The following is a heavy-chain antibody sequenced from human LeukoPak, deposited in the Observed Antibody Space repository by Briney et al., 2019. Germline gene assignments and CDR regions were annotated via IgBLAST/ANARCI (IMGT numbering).Heavy chain of an antibody. D-gene: IGHD3-22*01. CDR2: INPNSGGT. V-gene: IGHV1-2*02. Sequence: GASVKVSCKASGYTFTGYYMHWVRQAPGQGLEWMGWINPNSGGTNYAQKFQGRVTMTRDTSISTAYMELSRLRSDDTAVYYCARADYDSGGYYYGNDYWGQGTLVTVSS. J-gene: IGHJ4*02. CDR1: GYTFTGYY. CDR3: ARADYDSGGYYYGNDY.